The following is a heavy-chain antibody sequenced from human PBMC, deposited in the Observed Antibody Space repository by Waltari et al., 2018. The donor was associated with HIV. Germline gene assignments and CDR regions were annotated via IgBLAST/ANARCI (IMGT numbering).Heavy chain of an antibody. Sequence: EEQLVESGGDLVKPGGCLRLSCLASGFTFSDAWMNWVRQTPGKGLGWVCRIRSKAEGGATDYAAVVKGRFTISRDDSNTTLVLQMNSLKVEDTAVYYCTTEEVYGSGTYLDYWGQGTRVTVS. CDR2: IRSKAEGGAT. CDR3: TTEEVYGSGTYLDY. V-gene: IGHV3-15*01. D-gene: IGHD3-10*01. J-gene: IGHJ4*02. CDR1: GFTFSDAW.